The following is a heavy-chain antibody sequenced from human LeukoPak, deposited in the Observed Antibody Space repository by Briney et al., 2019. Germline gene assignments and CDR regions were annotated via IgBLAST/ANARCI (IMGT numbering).Heavy chain of an antibody. J-gene: IGHJ3*02. CDR3: ARGVDCSDFAFDI. CDR2: AYYSGST. CDR1: DGSISSHC. Sequence: SETLSLTCSVSDGSISSHCWNWIRQPPRKGLVWIGNAYYSGSTNYDPSIKSRVTISVNTSKNQFSLKLTSVTAADTAVYYCARGVDCSDFAFDIWGQGTVVTVSS. V-gene: IGHV4-59*11. D-gene: IGHD2-15*01.